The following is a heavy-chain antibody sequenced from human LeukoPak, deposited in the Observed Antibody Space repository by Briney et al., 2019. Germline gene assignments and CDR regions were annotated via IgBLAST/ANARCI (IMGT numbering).Heavy chain of an antibody. CDR1: GGSFSGYY. CDR3: ASMVRVAHDY. D-gene: IGHD3-10*01. V-gene: IGHV4-34*01. J-gene: IGHJ4*02. Sequence: SETLSLTCAVYGGSFSGYYWSWIRQPPGKGLEWIGEINHSGSTNYNPSLKSRVTISVDTSKNQFSLKLSSVTAADTAVYYCASMVRVAHDYWGQGTLVTVSS. CDR2: INHSGST.